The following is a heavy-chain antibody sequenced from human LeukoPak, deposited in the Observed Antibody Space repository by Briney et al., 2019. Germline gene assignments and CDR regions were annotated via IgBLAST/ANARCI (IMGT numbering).Heavy chain of an antibody. J-gene: IGHJ4*02. CDR1: GFTFSSYA. Sequence: PGGSLRLSCAASGFTFSSYAMSWVRQAPGKGLEWVSAISGSGGSTYYADSVKGRFTISRDNSKNTLYLQMNSLRAEDTAVYYCAKFFYPLLRGQTALDYWGQGTLVTVSS. V-gene: IGHV3-23*01. CDR3: AKFFYPLLRGQTALDY. D-gene: IGHD3-16*01. CDR2: ISGSGGST.